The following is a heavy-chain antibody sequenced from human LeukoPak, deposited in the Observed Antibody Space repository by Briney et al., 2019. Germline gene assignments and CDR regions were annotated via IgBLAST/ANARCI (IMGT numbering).Heavy chain of an antibody. CDR3: ARDIGDYGWFDP. D-gene: IGHD3-16*01. V-gene: IGHV4-31*03. CDR2: IYYSGST. CDR1: GGSISSGGYY. Sequence: SQTLSLTCTVSGGSISSGGYYWSWIRQHPGKGLEWIGYIYYSGSTYYDPSLKSRVTISVDTSKNQFSLKLSSVTAADTAVYYCARDIGDYGWFDPWGQGTLVTVSS. J-gene: IGHJ5*02.